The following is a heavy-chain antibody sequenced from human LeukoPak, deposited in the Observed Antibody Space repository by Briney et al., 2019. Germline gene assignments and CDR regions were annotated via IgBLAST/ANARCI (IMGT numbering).Heavy chain of an antibody. V-gene: IGHV3-21*01. J-gene: IGHJ6*04. CDR1: GFTFSSYS. D-gene: IGHD2-15*01. CDR2: ISSSSSYT. CDR3: ARDVGRGYDYYGMDV. Sequence: GGSLRLSCAASGFTFSSYSMNWVRQAPGKGLEWVSSISSSSSYTYYADSVKGRFTISRDNAKNSLYLQMNSLRAEDTAVYYCARDVGRGYDYYGMDVWGKGTTVTVSS.